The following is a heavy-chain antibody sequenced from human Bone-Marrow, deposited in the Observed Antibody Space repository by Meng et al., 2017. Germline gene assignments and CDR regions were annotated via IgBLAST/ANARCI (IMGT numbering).Heavy chain of an antibody. D-gene: IGHD6-13*01. J-gene: IGHJ5*02. Sequence: QVQLKKWGAGLLKPLGTLSLTCAVYGGSFRGYYWSWIRQPPRKGLEWIGEINHSGSTNYNPSLKSRVTISVDTSKNQFSLKLSSVTAADTAVYYCARRPGHSSSWHRLPEGKFDPWGQGTLDTVSS. CDR3: ARRPGHSSSWHRLPEGKFDP. CDR1: GGSFRGYY. V-gene: IGHV4-34*01. CDR2: INHSGST.